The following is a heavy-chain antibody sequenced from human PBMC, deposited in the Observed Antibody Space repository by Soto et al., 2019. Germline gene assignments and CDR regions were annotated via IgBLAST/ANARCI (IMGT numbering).Heavy chain of an antibody. CDR1: GFTFSSYS. CDR3: AKGNMVRGSYYGMDL. V-gene: IGHV3-23*01. J-gene: IGHJ6*02. D-gene: IGHD3-10*01. Sequence: PVGSLRLSCAASGFTFSSYSMTWVRLAPGKGLEWVSTISTSGTKIYYADSVKGRFSISRDNSDNTVSLQMSSLRAEDTAIYYCAKGNMVRGSYYGMDLWGPGTTVTVSS. CDR2: ISTSGTKI.